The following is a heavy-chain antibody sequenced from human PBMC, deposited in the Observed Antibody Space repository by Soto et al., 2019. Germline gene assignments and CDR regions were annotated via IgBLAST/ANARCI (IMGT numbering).Heavy chain of an antibody. CDR1: GFTFSNAW. V-gene: IGHV3-15*01. J-gene: IGHJ4*02. Sequence: GGSLRLSCAASGFTFSNAWMSWVRQAPGKGLEWVGRIKSKTDGGTTDYAAPVKGRFTISRDDSKNTLYLQMNSLKTEDTAVYYRTREEYQLLWGDPFDYWGQGTLVTVSS. D-gene: IGHD2-2*01. CDR2: IKSKTDGGTT. CDR3: TREEYQLLWGDPFDY.